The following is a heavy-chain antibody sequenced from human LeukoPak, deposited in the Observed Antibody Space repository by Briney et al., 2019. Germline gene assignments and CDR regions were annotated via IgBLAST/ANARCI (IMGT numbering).Heavy chain of an antibody. CDR3: AREIVGGFNPGAY. CDR1: PDSTTSNF. V-gene: IGHV4-4*02. J-gene: IGHJ4*02. D-gene: IGHD1-14*01. CDR2: IHRSGST. Sequence: KPSETLSLTCTVSPDSTTSNFWSWVRQPPGKGLEWIGEIHRSGSTNYNPSLQSRVTISIDRSKNQIALELSSVTAADTAVYYCAREIVGGFNPGAYWGQGTLVTVSS.